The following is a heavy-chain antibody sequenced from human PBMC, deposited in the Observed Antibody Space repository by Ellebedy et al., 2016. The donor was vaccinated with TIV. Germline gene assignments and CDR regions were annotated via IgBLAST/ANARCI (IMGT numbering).Heavy chain of an antibody. J-gene: IGHJ4*02. CDR2: ISYDGSNK. Sequence: GGSLRLSXAASGFTFSSYGMHWVRQAPGKGLEWVAVISYDGSNKYYADSVKDRFTISRDNSKNTLFLQMNSLRAEDTAMYYCAKDQRHNKAPAGTSYFDYWGQGTPVTVSS. D-gene: IGHD6-13*01. CDR1: GFTFSSYG. CDR3: AKDQRHNKAPAGTSYFDY. V-gene: IGHV3-30*18.